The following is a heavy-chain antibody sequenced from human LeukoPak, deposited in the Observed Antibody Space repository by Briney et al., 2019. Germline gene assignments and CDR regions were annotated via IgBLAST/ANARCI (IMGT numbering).Heavy chain of an antibody. CDR1: GYTYTTDG. CDR2: IDTYSGKT. J-gene: IGHJ5*02. CDR3: ARDRGIAEADSFDP. Sequence: GASVKVSCKASGYTYTTDGISWVRQAPGQGLEWMGWIDTYSGKTNYAQKFQGRATMTSDTSTSTAYMELRSLRSDDTAVYYCARDRGIAEADSFDPWGQGTLVTVSS. V-gene: IGHV1-18*01. D-gene: IGHD6-13*01.